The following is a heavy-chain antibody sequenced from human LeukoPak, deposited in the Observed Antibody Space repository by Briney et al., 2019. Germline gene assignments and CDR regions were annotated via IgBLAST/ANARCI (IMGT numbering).Heavy chain of an antibody. Sequence: GGSLRLSCAASGFTFSSYEMNRVRQAPGKGLEWVSYISSSGSTIYYADSVKGRFTISRDNAKNSLYLQMNSLRAEDTAVYYCARAYYYGSGSLWGQGTLVTVSS. CDR3: ARAYYYGSGSL. CDR2: ISSSGSTI. D-gene: IGHD3-10*01. V-gene: IGHV3-48*03. CDR1: GFTFSSYE. J-gene: IGHJ4*02.